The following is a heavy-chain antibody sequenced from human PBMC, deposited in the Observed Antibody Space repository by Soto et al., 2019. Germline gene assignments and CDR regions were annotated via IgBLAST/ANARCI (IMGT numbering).Heavy chain of an antibody. V-gene: IGHV3-72*01. Sequence: GGSLRLSCAASGFTFSDYYMDWVRQAPGKGLEWVGRIRSQAHSHTTEYAASARGRFTISRDDSKNSLYLQLNSLRTEDTAVYYCARGRNSFDFWGQGALVTVSS. CDR2: IRSQAHSHTT. CDR1: GFTFSDYY. CDR3: ARGRNSFDF. J-gene: IGHJ4*02.